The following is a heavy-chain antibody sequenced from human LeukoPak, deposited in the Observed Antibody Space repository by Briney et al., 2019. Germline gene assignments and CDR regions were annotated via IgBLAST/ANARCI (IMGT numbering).Heavy chain of an antibody. CDR2: IGTAGDT. Sequence: PGGSLRLSCAASGFTFSSYDMHWVRQATGEGLEWVSAIGTAGDTYYPGSVKGRFTISRENAKNSLYLQMNSLRAGDTAVYYCARAGGSYTSDAFDIWGQGTMVTVSS. D-gene: IGHD1-26*01. CDR3: ARAGGSYTSDAFDI. J-gene: IGHJ3*02. CDR1: GFTFSSYD. V-gene: IGHV3-13*01.